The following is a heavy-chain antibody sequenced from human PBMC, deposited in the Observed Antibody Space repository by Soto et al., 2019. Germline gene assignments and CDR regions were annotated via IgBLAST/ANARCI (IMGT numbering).Heavy chain of an antibody. J-gene: IGHJ3*02. CDR1: GFTCSNYG. V-gene: IGHV3-33*01. Sequence: QVQLVESGGGVVQPGRSLRLSCAASGFTCSNYGMHWVRQAPGQGLVWVAVIWYDGSNKYYADSVKGRFNSSRENSKNPLDLQMNSLRVEGTAVYYCARDLIGRYGLGAFDIWGRVTMVTVFS. D-gene: IGHD5-18*01. CDR3: ARDLIGRYGLGAFDI. CDR2: IWYDGSNK.